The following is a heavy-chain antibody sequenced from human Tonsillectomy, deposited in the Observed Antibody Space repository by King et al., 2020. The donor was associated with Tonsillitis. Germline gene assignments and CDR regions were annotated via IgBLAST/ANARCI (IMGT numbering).Heavy chain of an antibody. V-gene: IGHV3-20*04. CDR1: GFTFDDYG. J-gene: IGHJ6*03. CDR2: INWNGGST. Sequence: VQLVESGGGVVRPGGSLRLSCVASGFTFDDYGMSWVRQVPGKGLEWVAGINWNGGSTGYADSVKGRFTISGDNGKNSLYVQMNSLRAEDTALYYCAREAGMYLYETRDYYYYMDVWGKGTTVTVSS. CDR3: AREAGMYLYETRDYYYYMDV. D-gene: IGHD2/OR15-2a*01.